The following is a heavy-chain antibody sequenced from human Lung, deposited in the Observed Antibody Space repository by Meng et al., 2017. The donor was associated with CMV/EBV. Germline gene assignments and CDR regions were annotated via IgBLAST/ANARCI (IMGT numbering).Heavy chain of an antibody. V-gene: IGHV1-18*01. CDR3: ARVEVGITSGDY. J-gene: IGHJ4*02. Sequence: QDQSVQSGGEGKKPGSSVKVSCKASGYTFTNYGITWVRQAPGQGLEWMGWMSAYNGNTNYAQTLQGRLTMTTDTSTSTAYMELRSLRSDDTAVYYCARVEVGITSGDYWGQGTLVTVSS. CDR1: GYTFTNYG. D-gene: IGHD1-26*01. CDR2: MSAYNGNT.